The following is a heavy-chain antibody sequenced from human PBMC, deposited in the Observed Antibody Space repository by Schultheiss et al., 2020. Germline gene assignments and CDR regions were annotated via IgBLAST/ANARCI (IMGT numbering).Heavy chain of an antibody. CDR2: IYTSGST. CDR1: GGSISSGSYY. V-gene: IGHV4-61*02. D-gene: IGHD3-3*01. Sequence: SETLSLTCTVSGGSISSGSYYWSWIRQPAGKGLEWIGRIYTSGSTNYNPSLKSRVTISVDTSKNQFSLKLSSVTAADTAVYYCARDTWSGYSFDYWGQGTLVTVSS. CDR3: ARDTWSGYSFDY. J-gene: IGHJ4*02.